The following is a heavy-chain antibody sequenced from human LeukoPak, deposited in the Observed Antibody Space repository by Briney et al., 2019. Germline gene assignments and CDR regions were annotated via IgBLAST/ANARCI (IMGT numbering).Heavy chain of an antibody. V-gene: IGHV3-15*01. CDR2: IKRKTDGGTT. Sequence: GGSLRLSCAASGFTFSDAWMSWVRQAPGKGLEWVGRIKRKTDGGTTDYAAPVKGRFTISRDDSKNTVFLQMSSLKIEDTAVYYWGRGDRFSNGGQETLVPVP. CDR3: GRGDRFSN. J-gene: IGHJ4*02. CDR1: GFTFSDAW. D-gene: IGHD1-14*01.